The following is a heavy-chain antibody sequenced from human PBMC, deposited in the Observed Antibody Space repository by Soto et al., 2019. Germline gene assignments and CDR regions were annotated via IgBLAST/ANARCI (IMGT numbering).Heavy chain of an antibody. CDR2: IRGSGGRT. CDR1: GFTFSSYA. D-gene: IGHD3-9*01. Sequence: EVQLLESGGGLVQPGGSLRLSCAASGFTFSSYAMSWVRQAPGKGLEWVSAIRGSGGRTDYADSVKGRFTISRDNSKNTLYLQMNSLIAEDTALYYCAKEGLPISRAFDIWGQGTMVTVSS. CDR3: AKEGLPISRAFDI. V-gene: IGHV3-23*01. J-gene: IGHJ3*02.